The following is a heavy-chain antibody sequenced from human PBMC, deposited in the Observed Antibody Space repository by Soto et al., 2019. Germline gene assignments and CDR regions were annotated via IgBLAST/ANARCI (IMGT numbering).Heavy chain of an antibody. Sequence: SLRLSCESSGFTFSCFDMHWVRQPTGKGLEWVSTIGTAGDTYYAVSVKGRFTISRDNAKNSLSLQMNSLRAGDTAVYFCARGQEVGAHFFDSWGQGTQVNVSS. CDR2: IGTAGDT. V-gene: IGHV3-13*01. CDR1: GFTFSCFD. CDR3: ARGQEVGAHFFDS. J-gene: IGHJ4*02. D-gene: IGHD2-15*01.